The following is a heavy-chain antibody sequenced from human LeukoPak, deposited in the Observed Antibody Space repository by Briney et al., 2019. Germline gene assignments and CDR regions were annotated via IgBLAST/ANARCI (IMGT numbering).Heavy chain of an antibody. CDR2: ISSSSSTI. CDR1: GFSFSTYS. Sequence: GGSLRLSCAASGFSFSTYSMNWVRQAPGKGLEWLSYISSSSSTIYYADSVKGRFTISRDNAINSLYLQMNSLRAEDTAVYYCARGRYGGYEFDFWGQGTLVTVSS. J-gene: IGHJ4*02. V-gene: IGHV3-48*01. CDR3: ARGRYGGYEFDF. D-gene: IGHD5-12*01.